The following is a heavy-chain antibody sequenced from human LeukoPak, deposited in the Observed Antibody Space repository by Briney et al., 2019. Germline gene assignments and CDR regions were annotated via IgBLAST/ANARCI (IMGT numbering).Heavy chain of an antibody. CDR3: ARHEMSYEQWLTLDY. CDR2: IYYSGST. Sequence: SETLSLTCTVSGGSISNYYWSWIRQPPGKGLEWIGYIYYSGSTNYNPSLKSRVTISVDTSKNQFSLNLTSVTAADTAVYLCARHEMSYEQWLTLDYWGQGTLVTVSS. V-gene: IGHV4-59*08. CDR1: GGSISNYY. D-gene: IGHD6-19*01. J-gene: IGHJ4*02.